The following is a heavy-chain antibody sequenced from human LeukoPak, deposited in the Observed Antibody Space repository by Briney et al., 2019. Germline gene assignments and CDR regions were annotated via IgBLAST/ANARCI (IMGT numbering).Heavy chain of an antibody. CDR3: AKLFSYDILTGYYKPFDY. D-gene: IGHD3-9*01. Sequence: GGSLRLSWAASGFTFGSYSMNWVRQAPGKGLEWVSSISSSSRYIYYADSVKGRFTISRDNAKNSLYLKMNSLRAEDTAVYYCAKLFSYDILTGYYKPFDYWGQGTLVTVSS. J-gene: IGHJ4*02. CDR2: ISSSSRYI. V-gene: IGHV3-21*01. CDR1: GFTFGSYS.